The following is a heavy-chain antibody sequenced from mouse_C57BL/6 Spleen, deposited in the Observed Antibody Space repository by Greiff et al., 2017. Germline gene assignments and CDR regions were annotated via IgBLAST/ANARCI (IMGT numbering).Heavy chain of an antibody. CDR2: INPNYGTT. V-gene: IGHV1-39*01. J-gene: IGHJ1*03. CDR1: GYSFTDYN. D-gene: IGHD2-2*01. CDR3: ARKGLYYGYDVGYWYFDV. Sequence: VQLQQSGPELVKPGASVKISCKASGYSFTDYNMNWVKQSNGKSLEWIGVINPNYGTTSYNQKFKGKATLTVDQSSSTAYMQLNSLTSEDSAVYYCARKGLYYGYDVGYWYFDVWGTGTTVTVSS.